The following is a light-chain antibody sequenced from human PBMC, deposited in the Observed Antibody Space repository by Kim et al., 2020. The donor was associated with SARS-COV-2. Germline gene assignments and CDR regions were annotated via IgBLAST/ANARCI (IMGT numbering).Light chain of an antibody. CDR2: QDS. CDR1: KLGDKY. J-gene: IGLJ1*01. V-gene: IGLV3-1*01. CDR3: QAWDSSTHV. Sequence: VSQGQTASITCSGDKLGDKYACWYQQKPGQSPVLVIYQDSKRPSGIPERFSGSNSGNTATLTISGTQAMDEADYYCQAWDSSTHVFGTGTKVTVL.